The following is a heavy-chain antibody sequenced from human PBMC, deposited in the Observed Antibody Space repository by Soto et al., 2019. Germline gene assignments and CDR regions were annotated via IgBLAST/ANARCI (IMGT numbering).Heavy chain of an antibody. CDR2: TSYDGSNK. CDR3: ARWGTTGGLDV. Sequence: QVQLVESGGGVAQPGTSRRLSCVGSGFTFRSYVIHWVRQAPGKGLEWVALTSYDGSNKDYGDSVKGRFTISRDNSRNTVDLQMDSLRREDTALYYCARWGTTGGLDVWGQGTLVSVSS. V-gene: IGHV3-33*05. D-gene: IGHD3-16*01. CDR1: GFTFRSYV. J-gene: IGHJ1*01.